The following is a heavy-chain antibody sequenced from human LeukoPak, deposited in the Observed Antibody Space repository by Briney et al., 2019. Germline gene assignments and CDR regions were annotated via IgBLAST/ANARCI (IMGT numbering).Heavy chain of an antibody. V-gene: IGHV3-74*01. J-gene: IGHJ4*02. CDR3: AKEGFGWYYYDN. Sequence: PGGSLRLSCAASGFTFSTYWMHWVRQAPGKGLVWVSRINRDGSSTNYADFVKGRFTISRDNSKNTLYLQMNSLRAEDTAVYYCAKEGFGWYYYDNWGQGTLVTVSS. D-gene: IGHD2-15*01. CDR1: GFTFSTYW. CDR2: INRDGSST.